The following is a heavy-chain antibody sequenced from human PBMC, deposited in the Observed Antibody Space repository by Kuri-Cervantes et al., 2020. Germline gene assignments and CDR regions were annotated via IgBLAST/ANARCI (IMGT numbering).Heavy chain of an antibody. V-gene: IGHV3-33*01. CDR1: GFTFSSYG. CDR2: IWYDGSNK. J-gene: IGHJ6*02. Sequence: GESLKISCAASGFTFSSYGMHWVRQAPGKGLEWVAVIWYDGSNKYYADSVKGRFTISRDNSKNTLYLQMNSLRAEDTAVYYCARDLTSSSAFKGYYYYYGMDVWGQGTTVTVSS. D-gene: IGHD6-6*01. CDR3: ARDLTSSSAFKGYYYYYGMDV.